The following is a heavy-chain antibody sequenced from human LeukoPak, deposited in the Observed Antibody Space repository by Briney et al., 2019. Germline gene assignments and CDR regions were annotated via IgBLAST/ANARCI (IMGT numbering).Heavy chain of an antibody. CDR3: ATGPVGATLFDY. D-gene: IGHD1-26*01. V-gene: IGHV1-24*01. CDR1: GYTLTELS. Sequence: ASVKVSCKVSGYTLTELSMHWVRQAPGKGLEWMGGFDPEDGETIYAQKFQGSVTMTEDTSTDTAYMELSSLRSEDTAVYYCATGPVGATLFDYWGQGTLVTVSS. CDR2: FDPEDGET. J-gene: IGHJ4*02.